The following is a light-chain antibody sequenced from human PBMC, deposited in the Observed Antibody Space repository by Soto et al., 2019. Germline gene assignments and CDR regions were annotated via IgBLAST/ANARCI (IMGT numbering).Light chain of an antibody. CDR1: SSDVGGYNY. J-gene: IGLJ2*01. CDR2: DVS. CDR3: SSYTTISPHVV. Sequence: QSALTQPASVSGSPGQSITISCTGTSSDVGGYNYVSWYQQHPGKAPKLMICDVSNRPSGVSNRFSGSKSGNTASLTISGLQAEDETDYYCSSYTTISPHVVFGGGTKLTVL. V-gene: IGLV2-14*01.